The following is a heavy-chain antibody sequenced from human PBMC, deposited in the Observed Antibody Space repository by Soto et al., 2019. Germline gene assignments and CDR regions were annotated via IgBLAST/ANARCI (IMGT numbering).Heavy chain of an antibody. CDR2: ISSSSSYT. Sequence: SGGSLRLSCAASGFTFSDYYMSWIRQAPGKGLEWVSYISSSSSYTNYADSVKGRFTISRDNAKNSLYLQMNSLRAEDTAVYYCARDSGAAAGMADYWGQGTLVTVSS. J-gene: IGHJ4*02. D-gene: IGHD6-13*01. CDR1: GFTFSDYY. CDR3: ARDSGAAAGMADY. V-gene: IGHV3-11*06.